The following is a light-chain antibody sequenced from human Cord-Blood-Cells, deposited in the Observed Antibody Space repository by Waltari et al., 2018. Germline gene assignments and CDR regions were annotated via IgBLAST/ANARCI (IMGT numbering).Light chain of an antibody. J-gene: IGLJ2*01. Sequence: QSALTQPASVSGSPGPSITIPCTGTSSDVGGYNFVPWYQQHPGKAPKLIIYDVSNRPSGVSNRFSGSKSGNTASLTISGLQAEDEADYYCSSYTSSSTVVFGGGTKLTVL. CDR2: DVS. CDR3: SSYTSSSTVV. V-gene: IGLV2-14*01. CDR1: SSDVGGYNF.